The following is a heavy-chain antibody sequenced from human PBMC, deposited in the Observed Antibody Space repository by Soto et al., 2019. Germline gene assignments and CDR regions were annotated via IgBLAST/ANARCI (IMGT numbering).Heavy chain of an antibody. Sequence: GGSLRLSCSASGFTLNTYDMHWVRQTTGKGLEWVSGIHTAGDTHYPGSVKGRFTISRDSAKNSLYLQMNSLRAGDTAVYYCARVPCTWCAFDIWGQGTKVTVSS. V-gene: IGHV3-13*01. CDR1: GFTLNTYD. CDR3: ARVPCTWCAFDI. CDR2: IHTAGDT. D-gene: IGHD2-15*01. J-gene: IGHJ3*02.